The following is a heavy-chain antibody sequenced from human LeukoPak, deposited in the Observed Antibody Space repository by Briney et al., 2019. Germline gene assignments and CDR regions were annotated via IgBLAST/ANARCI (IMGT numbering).Heavy chain of an antibody. CDR3: AKAKTYYIDTSGPWYFDL. D-gene: IGHD3-22*01. Sequence: PGGSLRLSCAASGFTVSSNYMSWVRQAPGKGLEWVSSISGTGGSTYYADSVKGRFTISRDNSRNTLYLQMNSLRAEDTAIYHCAKAKTYYIDTSGPWYFDLWGRGTLVTVSS. CDR2: ISGTGGST. J-gene: IGHJ2*01. V-gene: IGHV3-23*01. CDR1: GFTVSSNY.